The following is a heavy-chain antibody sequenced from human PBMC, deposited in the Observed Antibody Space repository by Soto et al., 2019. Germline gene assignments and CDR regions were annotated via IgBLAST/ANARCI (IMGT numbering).Heavy chain of an antibody. V-gene: IGHV1-69*13. CDR3: ARGRTVRGVRYYYGMDV. CDR1: GGTFSSYA. Sequence: SVKVSCKASGGTFSSYAISWVRQAPGQGLEWMGGNIPIFGTANYAQKFQGRVTITADESTSTAYMELSSLRSEDTAVYYCARGRTVRGVRYYYGMDVWGQGTTVTVSS. CDR2: NIPIFGTA. D-gene: IGHD3-10*01. J-gene: IGHJ6*02.